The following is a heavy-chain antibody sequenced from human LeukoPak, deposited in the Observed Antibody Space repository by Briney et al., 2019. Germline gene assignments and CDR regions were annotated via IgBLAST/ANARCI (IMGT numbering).Heavy chain of an antibody. CDR2: ISGSGGST. CDR3: AKRGVVIRVILVGFHKEAYYFDS. J-gene: IGHJ4*02. D-gene: IGHD3-22*01. Sequence: GGSLRLSCAVSGITLSNYGMSWVRQAPGKGLEWVAGISGSGGSTNYADSVKGRFAISRDNPKNTLYLQMNSLRAEDTAVYFCAKRGVVIRVILVGFHKEAYYFDSWGQGALVTVSS. V-gene: IGHV3-23*01. CDR1: GITLSNYG.